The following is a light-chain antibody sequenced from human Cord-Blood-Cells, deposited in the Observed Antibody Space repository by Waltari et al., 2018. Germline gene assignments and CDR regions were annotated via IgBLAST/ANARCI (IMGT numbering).Light chain of an antibody. J-gene: IGKJ1*01. V-gene: IGKV3-15*01. CDR3: QQYNNWPRT. Sequence: ELVMTQSPATLSVSPGERATLSCRACQSVSSNLARYQQKPGQAPRLLIYGASTRATGIPVRFSGSGSGTEFTLTISSLQSEDFAVYYCQQYNNWPRTFGQGTKVEIK. CDR2: GAS. CDR1: QSVSSN.